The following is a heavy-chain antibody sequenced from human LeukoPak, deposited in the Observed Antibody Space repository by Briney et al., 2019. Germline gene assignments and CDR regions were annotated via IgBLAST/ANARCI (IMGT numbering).Heavy chain of an antibody. J-gene: IGHJ5*02. CDR3: ARDGDSSPFDH. V-gene: IGHV4-30-4*01. CDR1: GGSISSGDYY. Sequence: SETLSLTCTVSGGSISSGDYYWSWIRQPPGKGLEWIGYIYYSGSTYYNPSLKSRVTISVDTSKNQFSLKLSSVTAADTAVYYCARDGDSSPFDHWGQGTLVTVSS. CDR2: IYYSGST. D-gene: IGHD3-22*01.